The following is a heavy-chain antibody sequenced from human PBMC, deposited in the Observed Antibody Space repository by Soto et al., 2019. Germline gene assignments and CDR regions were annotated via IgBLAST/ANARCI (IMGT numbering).Heavy chain of an antibody. Sequence: EVQLVESGGGLVQPGRSLRLSCAASGFTFDDYAMHWVRQAPGKGLEWVSGVSWHSGSIGYADSVKGRFTISRDNAKNSLYLQMNSLRAEDTALYYCAKDLGELEPTPGLVDYWGQGTLVTVSS. CDR3: AKDLGELEPTPGLVDY. CDR1: GFTFDDYA. D-gene: IGHD1-1*01. V-gene: IGHV3-9*01. J-gene: IGHJ4*02. CDR2: VSWHSGSI.